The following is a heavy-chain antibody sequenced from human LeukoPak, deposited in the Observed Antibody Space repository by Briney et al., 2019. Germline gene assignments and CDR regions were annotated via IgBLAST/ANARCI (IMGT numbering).Heavy chain of an antibody. Sequence: GASVKVSCKASGYTFTSYDINWVRQATGQGLEWMGWMNPNSGNTGYAQKFQGRVTVTRNTSISTAYMELSSLRSEDTAVYYCARVLLGLSYYDSSGYSDYWGQGTLVTVSS. CDR3: ARVLLGLSYYDSSGYSDY. CDR2: MNPNSGNT. J-gene: IGHJ4*02. V-gene: IGHV1-8*01. D-gene: IGHD3-22*01. CDR1: GYTFTSYD.